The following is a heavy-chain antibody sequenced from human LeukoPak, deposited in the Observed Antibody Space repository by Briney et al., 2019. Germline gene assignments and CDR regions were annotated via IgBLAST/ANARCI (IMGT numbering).Heavy chain of an antibody. CDR1: GHTLTFYY. J-gene: IGHJ4*02. Sequence: ASVTLRFTAAGHTLTFYYIDYVPQAPGQGLEWMGWINPNRVGTNYAQKFQGRVTMTRDTSISTAYMELSRLRSDDTAGYYCARGWRGGGWYALYVDYCGQGTLVTVSS. V-gene: IGHV1-2*02. CDR2: INPNRVGT. D-gene: IGHD6-19*01. CDR3: ARGWRGGGWYALYVDY.